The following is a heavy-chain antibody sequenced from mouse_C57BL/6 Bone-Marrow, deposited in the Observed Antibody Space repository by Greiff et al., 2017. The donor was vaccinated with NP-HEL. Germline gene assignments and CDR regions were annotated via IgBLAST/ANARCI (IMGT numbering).Heavy chain of an antibody. CDR2: IYPGSGNT. V-gene: IGHV1-76*01. CDR1: GYTFTDYY. J-gene: IGHJ3*01. D-gene: IGHD1-1*01. Sequence: QVQLQQSGAELVRPGASVKLSCKASGYTFTDYYINWVKQRPGQGLEWIARIYPGSGNTYYNEKFKGKATLTEEQSSSTAYMQLSSLTSEDSAVYFCAADYYGSSYGFAYWGQGTLVTVSA. CDR3: AADYYGSSYGFAY.